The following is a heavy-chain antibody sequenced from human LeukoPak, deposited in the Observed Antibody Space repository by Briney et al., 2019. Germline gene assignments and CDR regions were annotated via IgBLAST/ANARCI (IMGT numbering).Heavy chain of an antibody. J-gene: IGHJ6*02. V-gene: IGHV4-39*01. Sequence: SETLSLTCTVSGGSISSSIYYWGWIRQPPGKGLEWIGSIYYSGSTYYNPSLKSRVTVFVDTSKNQFSLKLSSVTAADTAVYYCARLNYYYGMDVWGQGTTVTVSS. CDR3: ARLNYYYGMDV. CDR2: IYYSGST. CDR1: GGSISSSIYY.